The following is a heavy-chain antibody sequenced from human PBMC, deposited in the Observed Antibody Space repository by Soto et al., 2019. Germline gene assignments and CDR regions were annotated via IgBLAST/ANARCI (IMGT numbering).Heavy chain of an antibody. Sequence: GGSLRLSGSASGFNGSIDYMNLVLRAPGKGLEWVSLIYSTNSAHYADSVKGRFSISRDKSKNIVYLQMGSLRAEDTAIYYCARANSTGWYGYYSSGMDVWGQGTTVTVSS. CDR2: IYSTNSA. V-gene: IGHV3-53*01. CDR1: GFNGSIDY. CDR3: ARANSTGWYGYYSSGMDV. D-gene: IGHD6-19*01. J-gene: IGHJ6*02.